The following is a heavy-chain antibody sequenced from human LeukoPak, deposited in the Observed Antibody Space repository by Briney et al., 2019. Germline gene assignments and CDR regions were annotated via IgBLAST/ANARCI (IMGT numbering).Heavy chain of an antibody. J-gene: IGHJ4*02. Sequence: ASVTVSCKASGYTFPSYDINWVRQATGHGLEWMGWMNPNRGNTGYAQKVQGRVTMTRNTSISTAYMELSSLRSEDTAVYYCARRPAAAGTRKKRGLDYWGQGTLVTVSS. CDR3: ARRPAAAGTRKKRGLDY. CDR2: MNPNRGNT. CDR1: GYTFPSYD. V-gene: IGHV1-8*01. D-gene: IGHD6-13*01.